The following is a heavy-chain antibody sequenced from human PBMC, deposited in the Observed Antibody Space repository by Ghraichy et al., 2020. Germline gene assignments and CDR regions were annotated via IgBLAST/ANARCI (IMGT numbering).Heavy chain of an antibody. D-gene: IGHD4-17*01. V-gene: IGHV3-15*01. CDR1: GFTFSNAW. J-gene: IGHJ4*02. Sequence: GALRLSCAASGFTFSNAWMSWVRQAPGKGLEWVGRIKSKTDGGTTDYAAPVKGRFTISRDDSKNTLYLQMNSLKTEDTAVYYCISNDYDRDLPTGSYWGQGTLVTVSA. CDR3: ISNDYDRDLPTGSY. CDR2: IKSKTDGGTT.